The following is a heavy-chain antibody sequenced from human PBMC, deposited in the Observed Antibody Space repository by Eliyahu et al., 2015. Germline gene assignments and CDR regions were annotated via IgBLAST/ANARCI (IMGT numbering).Heavy chain of an antibody. J-gene: IGHJ3*02. D-gene: IGHD6-13*01. CDR3: ARVMVGGSWSSSKGAFDI. CDR2: IYYSGST. V-gene: IGHV4-61*01. CDR1: GGPVXXXSYY. Sequence: QVQLQESGPGLVKPSXTLSLTCXVXGGPVXXXSYYWSXIRQPPGKGLEWIGYIYYSGSTNYNPSLKSRVTISVDTSKNQFSLKLSSVTAADTAVYYCARVMVGGSWSSSKGAFDIWGQGTMVTVSS.